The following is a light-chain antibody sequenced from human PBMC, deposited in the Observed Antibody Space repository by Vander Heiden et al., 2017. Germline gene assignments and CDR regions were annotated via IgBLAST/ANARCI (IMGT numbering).Light chain of an antibody. J-gene: IGKJ2*01. V-gene: IGKV1-27*01. CDR3: QKDNSSAYT. CDR2: AAS. CDR1: QGISNY. Sequence: DLQMTHSPSSLSASVGDRVTSTCRASQGISNYLAWYQQKPGKAPKLLIYAASTLQSGVPSRFSGSGSGTDFTLTISSLQPEDVATYYCQKDNSSAYTFGQGTKVDIK.